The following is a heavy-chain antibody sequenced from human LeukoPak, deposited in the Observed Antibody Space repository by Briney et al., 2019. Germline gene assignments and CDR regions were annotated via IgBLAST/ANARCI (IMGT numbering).Heavy chain of an antibody. V-gene: IGHV3-23*01. CDR3: EKESSGGWYFHS. J-gene: IGHJ4*02. CDR1: GFTFSSNV. D-gene: IGHD6-19*01. CDR2: IPASGGST. Sequence: GGSLRLSCVASGFTFSSNVMIWVRRAPGKGLEWVSSIPASGGSTYYADTLRGRFTISRKHSKNSLYLQMNSLRAEATAVYYCEKESSGGWYFHSWGQGTLVTVSS.